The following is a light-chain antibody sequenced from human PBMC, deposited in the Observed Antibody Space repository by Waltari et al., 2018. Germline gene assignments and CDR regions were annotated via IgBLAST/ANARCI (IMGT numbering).Light chain of an antibody. CDR1: SSDVGGYNY. Sequence: QSALTQPPSASGSPGQSVTISCTGTSSDVGGYNYVTWYQQHPGKAPNLMIDEVSKRPSGVPDRFSGSKAGNTASLTVSGLRAEDEADYYCSSYAGNNNVVFGGGTKLTVL. J-gene: IGLJ2*01. CDR2: EVS. V-gene: IGLV2-8*01. CDR3: SSYAGNNNVV.